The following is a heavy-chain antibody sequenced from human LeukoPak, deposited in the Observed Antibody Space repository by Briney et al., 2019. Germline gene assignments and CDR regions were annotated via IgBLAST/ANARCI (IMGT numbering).Heavy chain of an antibody. CDR1: GFTFSSYS. J-gene: IGHJ4*02. Sequence: GGSLRLSCAASGFTFSSYSMNWVRQAPGEGLEWVSSISSSSSYIYYADSVKGRFTISRDNSKNTLYLQMNSLRAEDTAVYYCAKNAKYGDYEYYFDYWGQGTLVTVSS. V-gene: IGHV3-21*01. CDR2: ISSSSSYI. D-gene: IGHD4-17*01. CDR3: AKNAKYGDYEYYFDY.